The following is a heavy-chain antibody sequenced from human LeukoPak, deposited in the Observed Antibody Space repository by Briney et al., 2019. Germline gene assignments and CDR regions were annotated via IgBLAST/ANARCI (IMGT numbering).Heavy chain of an antibody. CDR2: ISSDGNNQ. CDR1: GFTFSSYI. D-gene: IGHD3-3*02. CDR3: ARGGIQHFALDV. J-gene: IGHJ6*02. Sequence: GGSLRLSCAASGFTFSSYIMNWVRQAPGKGLEWVAVISSDGNNQHYADSVRGRFTISRDKSKNTLSVQMSSLRPEDTAVYYCARGGIQHFALDVWGQGTTVTVSS. V-gene: IGHV3-30-3*01.